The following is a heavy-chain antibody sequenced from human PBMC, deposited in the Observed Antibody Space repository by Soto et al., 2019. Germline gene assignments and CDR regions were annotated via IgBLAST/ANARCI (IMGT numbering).Heavy chain of an antibody. CDR1: GGSISSVGYY. Sequence: QVQLQESGPGLVKPSQTLSLTSTVSGGSISSVGYYWSWSRQHPGKGLEGIGYIYYNGSTYFNPSLKSRLTISVDTSKNHSSVHRSSGTAANTAVYYSARAGHSSSSEGATWSDPWGQGTLVTVSS. CDR3: ARAGHSSSSEGATWSDP. D-gene: IGHD6-6*01. CDR2: IYYNGST. V-gene: IGHV4-31*03. J-gene: IGHJ5*02.